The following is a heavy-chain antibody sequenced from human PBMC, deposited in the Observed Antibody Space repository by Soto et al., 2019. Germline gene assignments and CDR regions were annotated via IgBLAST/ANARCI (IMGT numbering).Heavy chain of an antibody. V-gene: IGHV2-5*02. J-gene: IGHJ4*02. CDR3: AHRVLRTVFGLVTTAASYFDF. D-gene: IGHD3-3*01. Sequence: QITLNESGPTVVRPTETLTLTCRFSGFSLTTSGVGVGWIRQSPGKAPEWLALIYWDDDKRYSASLKSRLTTTKDTSKNQVVLKVSDLDPTDTATYYCAHRVLRTVFGLVTTAASYFDFWGQGTPVAVSS. CDR2: IYWDDDK. CDR1: GFSLTTSGVG.